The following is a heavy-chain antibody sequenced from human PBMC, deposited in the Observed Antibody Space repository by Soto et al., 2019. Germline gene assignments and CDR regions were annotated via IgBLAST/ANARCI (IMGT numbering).Heavy chain of an antibody. Sequence: QVQLVQSGAEVKKPGASVKVSCKASGYTFTSYDINWVRQATGQGLEWMGWMNPNSGNTGYAQKFKGRVTMTRNTSISTAYTVLSSLRSDDTAVDYSAKRHFRYSAPNFDYWCQGTLATVSS. J-gene: IGHJ4*02. CDR2: MNPNSGNT. V-gene: IGHV1-8*01. D-gene: IGHD2-21*01. CDR1: GYTFTSYD. CDR3: AKRHFRYSAPNFDY.